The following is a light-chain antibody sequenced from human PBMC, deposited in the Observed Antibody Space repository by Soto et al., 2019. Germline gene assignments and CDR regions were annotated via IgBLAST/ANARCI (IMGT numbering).Light chain of an antibody. Sequence: EVVMTQSPATLSVSPGERATLSCRASQTVSRNLAWYQLKPGQAPRLLVYGASIRATGIPARFSGSGSGTEYSLTISSLQSEDFGVYFCQQYDQWWTFGQGTKVDI. J-gene: IGKJ1*01. V-gene: IGKV3-15*01. CDR3: QQYDQWWT. CDR1: QTVSRN. CDR2: GAS.